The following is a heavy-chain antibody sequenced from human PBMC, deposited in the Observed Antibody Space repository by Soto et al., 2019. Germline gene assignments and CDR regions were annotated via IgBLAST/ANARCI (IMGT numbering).Heavy chain of an antibody. V-gene: IGHV1-18*04. J-gene: IGHJ3*02. CDR1: VFTSSG. Sequence: ASVKVSCKASVFTSSGISWVRQAPGQRLEWMGWISTHNGNTIYAQKFQGRVIMTTDKSTSTAYMELRSLRSDDTAVYYCARDDASSSRARALDIWGQGTMVTV. CDR2: ISTHNGNT. D-gene: IGHD6-13*01. CDR3: ARDDASSSRARALDI.